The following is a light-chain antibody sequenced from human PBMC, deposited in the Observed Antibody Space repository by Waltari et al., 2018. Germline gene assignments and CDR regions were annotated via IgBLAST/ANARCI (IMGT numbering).Light chain of an antibody. J-gene: IGLJ2*01. CDR2: DFT. V-gene: IGLV2-8*01. CDR3: CSFSGGNDFL. Sequence: QSALTQPPSASGPPGQSVTISCTGPRRDSANYQFVSWYTQHPGKAPKLIIYDFTMRPSGVPKRFSGSKSGNMSSLTVSDLQAEDEADFFCCSFSGGNDFLFGGGTKLTVL. CDR1: RRDSANYQF.